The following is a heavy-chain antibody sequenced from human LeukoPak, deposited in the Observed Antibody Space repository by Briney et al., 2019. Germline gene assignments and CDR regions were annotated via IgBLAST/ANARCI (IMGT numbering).Heavy chain of an antibody. D-gene: IGHD5-18*01. CDR1: GFTFSSYE. Sequence: GGSLRLSCAASGFTFSSYEMNWVRQAPRKGLDRVSYVNSSCSTIYYDNSVHGRLTISRDNAKNSLYLQMNSLRGEDTAVYDCASGGPWIQLWFDYWGQGTLVTVSS. J-gene: IGHJ4*02. CDR3: ASGGPWIQLWFDY. CDR2: VNSSCSTI. V-gene: IGHV3-48*03.